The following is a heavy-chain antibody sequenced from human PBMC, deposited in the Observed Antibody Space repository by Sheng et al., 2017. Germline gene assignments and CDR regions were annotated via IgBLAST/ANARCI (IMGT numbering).Heavy chain of an antibody. CDR2: ISETSMYI. CDR1: GFTLIDHS. J-gene: IGHJ4*02. Sequence: EVQLLESGGDLVQPGGSLRLSCAATGFTLIDHSMNWVRQAPGKGLEWVSSISETSMYIHYADSVKGRFTISRDNVKNSLYLQMNRLRVEDTAVYYCVRDEVGSAGDPDYWGQGTLVTVSS. V-gene: IGHV3-21*01. CDR3: VRDEVGSAGDPDY. D-gene: IGHD4-17*01.